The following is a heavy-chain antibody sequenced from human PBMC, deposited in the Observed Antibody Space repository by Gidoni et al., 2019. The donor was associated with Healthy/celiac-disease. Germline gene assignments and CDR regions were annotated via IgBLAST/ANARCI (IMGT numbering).Heavy chain of an antibody. V-gene: IGHV1-69*01. CDR1: GGTFSSYA. CDR3: ARVQHLGGALDY. J-gene: IGHJ4*02. D-gene: IGHD3-16*01. Sequence: QVQLVQYGAEVKKPGSSVKVSCTASGGTFSSYAISWLRQAPVQGLGWMGGIIPIFGTANYAQEFQGRVTITADESKSTAYMELSSLRSEDTAVYYCARVQHLGGALDYWGQGTLVTVSS. CDR2: IIPIFGTA.